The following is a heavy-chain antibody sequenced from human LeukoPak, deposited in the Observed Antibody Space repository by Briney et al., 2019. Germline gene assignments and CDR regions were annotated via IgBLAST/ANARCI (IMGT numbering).Heavy chain of an antibody. V-gene: IGHV1-69*05. CDR3: ARAEYGGNSGGY. Sequence: SVKVSCKASGGTFSSYAVSWVRQAPGQGLEWMGGIIPIFGTANYAQKFQGRVTITTDESTSTAYMELSSLRSEDTAVYYCARAEYGGNSGGYWGQGTLVTVSS. CDR2: IIPIFGTA. J-gene: IGHJ4*02. CDR1: GGTFSSYA. D-gene: IGHD4-23*01.